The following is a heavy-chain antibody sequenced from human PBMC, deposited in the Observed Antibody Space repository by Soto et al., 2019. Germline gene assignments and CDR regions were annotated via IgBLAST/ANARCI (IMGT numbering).Heavy chain of an antibody. CDR1: GSSMSDYY. CDR2: IYHTGTT. CDR3: TSVPLDYPYGPDF. Sequence: QVQLQESGPGLVKPSGTLSLTCHVSGSSMSDYYWSWIRQSPGKGLEWFGYIYHTGTTNYNPSLKSRVTMSIDTSSDQFPLRVRSVTAADTAVYFCTSVPLDYPYGPDFWGQGTLVTVSS. D-gene: IGHD3-10*01. V-gene: IGHV4-59*01. J-gene: IGHJ4*02.